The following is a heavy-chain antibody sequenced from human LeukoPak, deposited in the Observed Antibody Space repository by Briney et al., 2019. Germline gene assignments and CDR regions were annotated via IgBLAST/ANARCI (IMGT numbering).Heavy chain of an antibody. CDR3: ARSPRSGYYYPNAFDI. V-gene: IGHV3-48*01. CDR2: ISSSSSTI. J-gene: IGHJ3*02. CDR1: GLTFSSYS. Sequence: GGSLRLSCAASGLTFSSYSMNWVRQAPGKGLEWVSYISSSSSTIYYADSVKGRFTISRDNAKNSLYLQMNSLRAEDAAVYYCARSPRSGYYYPNAFDIWGQGTMVTVSS. D-gene: IGHD3-22*01.